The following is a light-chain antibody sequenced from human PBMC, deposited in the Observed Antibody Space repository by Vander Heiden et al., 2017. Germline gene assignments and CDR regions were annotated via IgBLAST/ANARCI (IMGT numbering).Light chain of an antibody. CDR2: QDS. J-gene: IGLJ2*01. Sequence: SYELTQPPSVSVSPGQTASITCSGDKWGDKYSCWYQQKPGQSPVLVIYQDSKRPSGITERFSGSNSGNTATLTISGTQAMDEAYYYCQAWDSSIVFGGGTKLTVL. V-gene: IGLV3-1*01. CDR1: KWGDKY. CDR3: QAWDSSIV.